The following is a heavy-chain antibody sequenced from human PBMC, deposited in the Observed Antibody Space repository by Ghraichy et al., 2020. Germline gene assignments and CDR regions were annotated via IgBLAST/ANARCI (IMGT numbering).Heavy chain of an antibody. CDR3: ARVPFCSGGSCYSRGRLKSYFDY. Sequence: SETLSLTCAVYGGSFSGYYWSWIRQPPGKGLEWIGEINHSGSTNYNPSLKSRVTISVDTSKNQFSLKLSSVTAPDTAVYYCARVPFCSGGSCYSRGRLKSYFDYWGQGTLVTVSS. J-gene: IGHJ4*02. CDR2: INHSGST. V-gene: IGHV4-34*01. CDR1: GGSFSGYY. D-gene: IGHD2-15*01.